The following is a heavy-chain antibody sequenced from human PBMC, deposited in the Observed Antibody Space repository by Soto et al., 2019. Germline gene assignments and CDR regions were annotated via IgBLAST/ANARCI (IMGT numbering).Heavy chain of an antibody. CDR2: TYYRSKWYN. J-gene: IGHJ5*02. V-gene: IGHV6-1*01. Sequence: QVQLQQSGPGLVKPSQTLSLTCAISGDSVSSNSAAWNWIRQSPSRGLEWLGRTYYRSKWYNDYSVSVKSRITINPDTSKNQFALQLNSVTPEDTAVYYCARDVAAAAQGGNWFDPWGQGTLVTVSS. CDR1: GDSVSSNSAA. D-gene: IGHD6-13*01. CDR3: ARDVAAAAQGGNWFDP.